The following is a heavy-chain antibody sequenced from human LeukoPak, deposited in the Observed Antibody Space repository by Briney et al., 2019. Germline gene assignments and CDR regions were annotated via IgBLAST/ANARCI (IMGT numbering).Heavy chain of an antibody. J-gene: IGHJ6*02. CDR2: IWYDGSNK. Sequence: GRSLRLSCAASGFTFSSYGMHWVRQAPGKGLEWAAVIWYDGSNKYYADSVKGRFTISRDNSKNTLYLQMNSLRAEDTAVYYCARDAIAVAGTDGMDVWGQGTTVTVSS. D-gene: IGHD6-19*01. V-gene: IGHV3-33*01. CDR1: GFTFSSYG. CDR3: ARDAIAVAGTDGMDV.